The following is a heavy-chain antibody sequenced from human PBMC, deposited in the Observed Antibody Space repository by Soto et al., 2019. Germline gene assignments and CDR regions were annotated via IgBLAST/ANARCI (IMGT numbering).Heavy chain of an antibody. CDR3: ARGYDSFDS. D-gene: IGHD3-22*01. J-gene: IGHJ4*02. CDR1: GFTFSSYT. V-gene: IGHV3-21*01. CDR2: ISSSSNYI. Sequence: EVQLVESGGGVVKPGGSLRLSCAASGFTFSSYTMNWVRQAPGKGLEWVSSISSSSNYIYYADSVKGRFTISRDNAKNSLYLQMNSLRAEDTAVYYCARGYDSFDSWGQGTPVTVSS.